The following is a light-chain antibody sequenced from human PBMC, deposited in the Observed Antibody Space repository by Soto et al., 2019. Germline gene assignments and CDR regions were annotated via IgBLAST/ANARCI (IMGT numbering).Light chain of an antibody. Sequence: QSALTQPASVSGSPGQSITISCTGTSSDVGSYNLVSWYQQHPGKATKLMIYEGSTRPSGVSNRFSGSKSGNTASLTISGRQAEDEAEYYCCSYAGSSTLVFGGGTKLTVL. CDR3: CSYAGSSTLV. CDR1: SSDVGSYNL. J-gene: IGLJ3*02. V-gene: IGLV2-23*01. CDR2: EGS.